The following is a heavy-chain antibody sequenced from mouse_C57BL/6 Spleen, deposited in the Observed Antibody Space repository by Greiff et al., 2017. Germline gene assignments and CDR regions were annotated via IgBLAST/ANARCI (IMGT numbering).Heavy chain of an antibody. Sequence: EVQLQESGPGLVKPSQSLSLTCSVTGYSITSGYYWNWIRQFPGNKLEWMGYISYDGSNNYNPSLKNRISITRDTSKNQFFLKLNSVTTEDTATYYCARGATVVADYYAMDYWGQGTSVTVSS. D-gene: IGHD1-1*01. CDR1: GYSITSGYY. J-gene: IGHJ4*01. V-gene: IGHV3-6*01. CDR3: ARGATVVADYYAMDY. CDR2: ISYDGSN.